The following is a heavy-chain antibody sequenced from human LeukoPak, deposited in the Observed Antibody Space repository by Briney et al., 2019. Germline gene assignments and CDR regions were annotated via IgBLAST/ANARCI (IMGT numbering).Heavy chain of an antibody. Sequence: PSETLSLTCAVYGGSFSGYYWSWIRQPPGKGLEWIGEINHSGSTNYNPSLKSRVTISVDTSKNQFSLKLSSVTAGDTAVYYCARRKVAGTYYYYYYMNVWGKGTTVTISS. D-gene: IGHD6-19*01. CDR1: GGSFSGYY. J-gene: IGHJ6*03. CDR3: ARRKVAGTYYYYYYMNV. CDR2: INHSGST. V-gene: IGHV4-34*01.